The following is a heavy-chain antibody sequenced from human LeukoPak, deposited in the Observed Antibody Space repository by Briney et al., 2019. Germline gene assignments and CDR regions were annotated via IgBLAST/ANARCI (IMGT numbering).Heavy chain of an antibody. D-gene: IGHD6-19*01. CDR2: ISGSGGST. J-gene: IGHJ4*02. CDR3: AKGEAVAGTHYFDY. Sequence: GGSLRLSCAASGFTFSSYAMSWVRQAAGKGLEWVSAISGSGGSTYYADSVKGRFTISRDNSKNTLYLQMNSLRAEDTAVYYCAKGEAVAGTHYFDYWGQGTLVTVSS. V-gene: IGHV3-23*01. CDR1: GFTFSSYA.